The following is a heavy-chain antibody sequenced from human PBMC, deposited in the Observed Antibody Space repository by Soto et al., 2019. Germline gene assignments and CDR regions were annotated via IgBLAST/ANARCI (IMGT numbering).Heavy chain of an antibody. CDR1: GASISSTSYY. CDR2: IYYSGST. J-gene: IGHJ3*02. D-gene: IGHD6-19*01. CDR3: ARDVISVAGTGVGAFDI. Sequence: SETLSLTCTVSGASISSTSYYWSWIRQPPGKGLEWIGYIYYSGSTNYNPSLKSRVTISVDTSKNQFSLKLSSVTAADTAVYYCARDVISVAGTGVGAFDIWGQGTMVTVSS. V-gene: IGHV4-61*01.